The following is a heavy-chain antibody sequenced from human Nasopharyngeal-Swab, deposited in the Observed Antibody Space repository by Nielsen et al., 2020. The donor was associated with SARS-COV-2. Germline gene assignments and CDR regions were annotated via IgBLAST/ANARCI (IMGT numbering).Heavy chain of an antibody. V-gene: IGHV3-7*01. CDR3: ASALVWFGEIWFDP. CDR2: IGQDGGGK. J-gene: IGHJ5*02. CDR1: GFTFSSYA. D-gene: IGHD3-10*01. Sequence: GGSLRLSCAASGFTFSSYAMHWVRQAPGKGLEWVGNIGQDGGGKKYVDSVKGRFTISRDNAKNSLYLQMNSLRAEDTAVYYCASALVWFGEIWFDPWGQGTLVTVSS.